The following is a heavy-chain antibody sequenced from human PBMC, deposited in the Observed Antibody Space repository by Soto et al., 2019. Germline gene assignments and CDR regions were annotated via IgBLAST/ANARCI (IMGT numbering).Heavy chain of an antibody. CDR2: IWRDGSNK. V-gene: IGHV3-33*01. J-gene: IGHJ6*02. D-gene: IGHD3-10*01. CDR3: TRGCYGSGGNCYYGLDV. Sequence: QVQLVESGGGVVQPGRSLRLSCAASGFSFSRYSMHWVRQAPGKGLEWVAVIWRDGSNKYYADSVKGRFTISRDNPKNILSLPMNSLRAEDTAVYYCTRGCYGSGGNCYYGLDVWGQGTKVTVPS. CDR1: GFSFSRYS.